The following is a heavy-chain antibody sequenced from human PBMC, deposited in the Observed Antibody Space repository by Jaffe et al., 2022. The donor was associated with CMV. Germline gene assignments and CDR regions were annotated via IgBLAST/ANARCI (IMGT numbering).Heavy chain of an antibody. CDR1: GFTFSLYG. CDR3: VGDGFDI. V-gene: IGHV3-64D*06. J-gene: IGHJ3*02. Sequence: QLVESGGGLVQPGGSLTLSCSASGFTFSLYGIHWVRQAPGKGLEYVSAISSDGEITYYTDSVKGRFIISRENSKNTLYLQMSSLRDEDTAVYYCVGDGFDIWGQGTMVTVSS. CDR2: ISSDGEIT.